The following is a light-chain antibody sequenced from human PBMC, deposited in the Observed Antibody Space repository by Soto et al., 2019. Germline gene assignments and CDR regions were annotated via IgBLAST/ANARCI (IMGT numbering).Light chain of an antibody. CDR3: CSYAGSYREVV. V-gene: IGLV2-11*01. Sequence: QSALTQPRSVSGSPGQSVTISCTGTSSDVGGYNYVSWYQHHPGKAPKLMIYDVSKRPSGVPDRFSGSKSGNTASLTISGLQAEDEADYYCCSYAGSYREVVFGGGTQLTVL. CDR1: SSDVGGYNY. CDR2: DVS. J-gene: IGLJ2*01.